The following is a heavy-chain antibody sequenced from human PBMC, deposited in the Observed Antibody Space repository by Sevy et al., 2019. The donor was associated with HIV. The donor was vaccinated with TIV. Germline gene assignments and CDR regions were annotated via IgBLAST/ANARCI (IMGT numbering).Heavy chain of an antibody. D-gene: IGHD3-10*01. CDR3: ARTMVRGVIITADAFDI. V-gene: IGHV3-21*01. CDR2: ISSSSSYI. J-gene: IGHJ3*02. CDR1: GFTFSSYS. Sequence: GGSLRLSCAASGFTFSSYSMNWVRQAPGKGLEWVSSISSSSSYIYYADSVKGRFTISRDNAKTSLYLQMNSLRAGYTAVYYCARTMVRGVIITADAFDIWGQGTMVTVSS.